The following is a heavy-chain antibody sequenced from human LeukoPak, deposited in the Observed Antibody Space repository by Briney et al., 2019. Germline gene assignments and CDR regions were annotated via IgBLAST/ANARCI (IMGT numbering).Heavy chain of an antibody. CDR3: TRTSPGIPLDF. V-gene: IGHV4-34*01. D-gene: IGHD1-26*01. J-gene: IGHJ4*02. CDR1: GVSFSGYY. CDR2: ISHTGRT. Sequence: KTSETLSLTCSVSGVSFSGYYWSWIRQAPGKWPEWIGEISHTGRTAYNPSLKSRVTISLDTSKNQFSLKLTFVSAADTAVYYCTRTSPGIPLDFWGQGTLVTVSS.